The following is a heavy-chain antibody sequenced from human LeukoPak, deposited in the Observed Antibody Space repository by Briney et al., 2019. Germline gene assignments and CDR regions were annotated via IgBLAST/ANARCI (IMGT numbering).Heavy chain of an antibody. CDR3: ARVRFGELLYNWFDP. CDR1: GGSISSYY. V-gene: IGHV4-59*01. CDR2: IYYSGST. Sequence: SETLSLTCTVSGGSISSYYWSWIRQPPGKGLEWIGYIYYSGSTNYNPSLKSRVTISVDTSKNQFSLKLSSVTAADTAVYYCARVRFGELLYNWFDPWGQGTLVTVSS. D-gene: IGHD3-10*01. J-gene: IGHJ5*02.